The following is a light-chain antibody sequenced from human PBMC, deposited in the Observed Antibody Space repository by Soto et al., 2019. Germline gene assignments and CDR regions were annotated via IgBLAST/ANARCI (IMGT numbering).Light chain of an antibody. V-gene: IGKV3-20*01. CDR3: QQYGSSPIT. J-gene: IGKJ5*01. CDR2: GAS. Sequence: EIVLTQSPGTLSLSPGERATLSCRASQSVSSSYLAWYQQKPGQATSLLMYGASSRATGIPDRFSGSGSGTYFTLTISILEPEYFAVYYCQQYGSSPITFGQGTRLEIK. CDR1: QSVSSSY.